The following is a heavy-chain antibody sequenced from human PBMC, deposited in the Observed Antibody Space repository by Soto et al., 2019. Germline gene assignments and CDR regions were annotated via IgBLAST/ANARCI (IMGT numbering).Heavy chain of an antibody. J-gene: IGHJ6*02. CDR3: ARDSPWENYYSYFMDV. CDR1: GYTFTSYG. V-gene: IGHV1-18*04. D-gene: IGHD1-26*01. CDR2: ISAYNGNT. Sequence: GASVKVSCKASGYTFTSYGISWVRQAPGQGLEWMGWISAYNGNTNYAQKLQGRVTMTTDTSTSTAYMELRSLRSDDTAVYYCARDSPWENYYSYFMDVWGQATTVTVCS.